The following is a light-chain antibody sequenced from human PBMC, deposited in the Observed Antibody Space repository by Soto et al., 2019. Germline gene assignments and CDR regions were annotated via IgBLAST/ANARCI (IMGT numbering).Light chain of an antibody. Sequence: QSALTQPPSASGSPGQSVAISCTGTSSDVGGYNYVSWYQQHPGKAPKLMIYEASKRPSGVPDRFSGSKSGNTASLTVSGLQAEDEAHYYCSSYAGSRVFGGGTKLTVL. V-gene: IGLV2-8*01. J-gene: IGLJ3*02. CDR1: SSDVGGYNY. CDR3: SSYAGSRV. CDR2: EAS.